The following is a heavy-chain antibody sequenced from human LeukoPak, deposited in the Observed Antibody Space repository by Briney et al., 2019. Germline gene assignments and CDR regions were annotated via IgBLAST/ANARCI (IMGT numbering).Heavy chain of an antibody. CDR3: AKAPVTSCRGAFCYPFDY. V-gene: IGHV3-23*01. CDR1: GLSLNSYA. J-gene: IGHJ4*01. D-gene: IGHD2-21*01. CDR2: SSSSDDGK. Sequence: GGSLRLSCTASGLSLNSYAMSWVRQVPGKGLEWVSASSSSDDGKWYAESVRGRFTISRDTSRNTVYLQMNSLRVEDAGVYYCAKAPVTSCRGAFCYPFDYWGHGTLVTVSS.